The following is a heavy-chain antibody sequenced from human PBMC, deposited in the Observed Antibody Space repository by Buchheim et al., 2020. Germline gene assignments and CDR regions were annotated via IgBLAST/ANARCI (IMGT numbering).Heavy chain of an antibody. CDR1: GFTFSSYA. CDR3: ARDYLLLRYFDWEHDNYYYGMDV. CDR2: ISYDGSNK. J-gene: IGHJ6*02. V-gene: IGHV3-30*04. D-gene: IGHD3-9*01. Sequence: QVQLVESGGGVVQPGRSLRLSCAASGFTFSSYAMHWVRQAPGKGLEWVAVISYDGSNKYYADSVKGRFTISRDSSKNTLYLQMNSLRAEDTAVYYCARDYLLLRYFDWEHDNYYYGMDVWGQGTT.